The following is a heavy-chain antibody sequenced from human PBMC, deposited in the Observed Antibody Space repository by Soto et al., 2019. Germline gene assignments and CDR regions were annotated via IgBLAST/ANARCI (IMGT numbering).Heavy chain of an antibody. CDR3: ARAGYCSGGSSYYYYYYGMDV. CDR1: GYSFTSYW. Sequence: PGESLKISCKGSGYSFTSYWIGWVRQMPGKGLEWMGIIYPGDSDTRYSPSFQGQVTISADKSISTAYLQWSSLKASDTAMYYCARAGYCSGGSSYYYYYYGMDVWGQGTTVTVCS. V-gene: IGHV5-51*01. CDR2: IYPGDSDT. J-gene: IGHJ6*02. D-gene: IGHD2-15*01.